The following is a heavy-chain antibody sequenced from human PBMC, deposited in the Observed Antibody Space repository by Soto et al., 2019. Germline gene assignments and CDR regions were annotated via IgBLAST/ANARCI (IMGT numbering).Heavy chain of an antibody. J-gene: IGHJ4*02. Sequence: VLLRLCWGAAWGTFVGCGGSWVLQAPGKGLEWVSFISSSASYMYYADSVKGRFTISRDNSKKSLYLQMNSLRADDTAVYYCARECVDTETSITIPLDYWGQAALVTLSS. V-gene: IGHV3-21*01. D-gene: IGHD5-18*01. CDR2: ISSSASYM. CDR1: WGTFVGCG. CDR3: ARECVDTETSITIPLDY.